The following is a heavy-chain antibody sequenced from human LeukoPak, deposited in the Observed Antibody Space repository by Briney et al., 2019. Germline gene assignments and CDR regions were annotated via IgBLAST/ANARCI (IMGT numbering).Heavy chain of an antibody. D-gene: IGHD3-22*01. CDR3: ARDSPDYYDSSGYYWNAFDT. CDR2: ISGYNGNT. J-gene: IGHJ3*02. V-gene: IGHV1-18*01. Sequence: GASVKVSCKASGYTFTSYGISWVRQAPGQGLEWMGWISGYNGNTNYAQKLQGRVTMTTDTSTSTAYMELRSLRSGDTAVYYCARDSPDYYDSSGYYWNAFDTWGQGTMVTVSS. CDR1: GYTFTSYG.